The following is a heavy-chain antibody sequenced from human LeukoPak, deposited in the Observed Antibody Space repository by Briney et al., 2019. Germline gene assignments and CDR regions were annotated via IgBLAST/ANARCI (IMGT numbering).Heavy chain of an antibody. V-gene: IGHV3-23*01. Sequence: GGSLRLSCAASGFTFSSYAMSWVRQAPGKGLEWVSAISGSGGSTYYADSVKGRFTISRDNSKSTLYLQMNSLRAEDTAVYYCAKSLYYYDSSGPSDYWGQGTLVTVSS. CDR3: AKSLYYYDSSGPSDY. CDR2: ISGSGGST. D-gene: IGHD3-22*01. CDR1: GFTFSSYA. J-gene: IGHJ4*02.